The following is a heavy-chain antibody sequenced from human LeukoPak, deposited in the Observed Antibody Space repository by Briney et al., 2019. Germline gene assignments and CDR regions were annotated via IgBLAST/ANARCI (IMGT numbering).Heavy chain of an antibody. D-gene: IGHD2/OR15-2a*01. V-gene: IGHV3-48*03. CDR1: TFTFSSYG. CDR2: ISSSGSTI. Sequence: GGSLRLPCAASTFTFSSYGMNWVRQAPGKGLEWVSYISSSGSTIYYADSVKGRFTISRDNAKNLLYLQMNSLRAEDTAVYYCARDDLLSLFDYWAQGTLVTVSS. J-gene: IGHJ4*02. CDR3: ARDDLLSLFDY.